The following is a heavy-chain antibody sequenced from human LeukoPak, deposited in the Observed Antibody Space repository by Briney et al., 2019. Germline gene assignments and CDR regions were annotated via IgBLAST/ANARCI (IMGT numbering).Heavy chain of an antibody. V-gene: IGHV3-74*01. CDR2: INSDGSST. CDR3: ARALVGTGLDY. Sequence: GGSLRLSCAASGFTFSNYWMHWVRQAPGKGLVWVSRINSDGSSTTSADSVKGRFTIPRDNAKNTLYLQMNSLRAEDTAVYYCARALVGTGLDYWGQGTLVTVSS. CDR1: GFTFSNYW. D-gene: IGHD3/OR15-3a*01. J-gene: IGHJ4*02.